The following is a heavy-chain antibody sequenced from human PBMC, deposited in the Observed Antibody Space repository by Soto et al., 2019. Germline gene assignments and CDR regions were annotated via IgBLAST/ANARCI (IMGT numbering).Heavy chain of an antibody. V-gene: IGHV1-69*13. CDR2: IIPIFGTA. CDR3: ARDRKLHYYDSSGYLPPASFDY. Sequence: EASVKLSCNASGGTFSSYAISWVRQAPGQGLEWMGGIIPIFGTANYAQKFQGRVTITADESTSTAYMELSSLRSEDTAVYYCARDRKLHYYDSSGYLPPASFDYWGQGTLVTVSS. CDR1: GGTFSSYA. D-gene: IGHD3-22*01. J-gene: IGHJ4*02.